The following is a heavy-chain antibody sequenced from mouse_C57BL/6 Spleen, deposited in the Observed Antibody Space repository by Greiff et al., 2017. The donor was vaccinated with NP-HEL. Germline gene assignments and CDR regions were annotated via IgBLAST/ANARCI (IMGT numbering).Heavy chain of an antibody. D-gene: IGHD1-1*01. J-gene: IGHJ2*01. Sequence: EVKLMESGGGLVQPGGSMKLSCVASGFTFSNYWMNWVRQSPEKGLEWVAQIRLKSDNYATHYAESVKGRFTISRDDSKSSVYLQMNNLRAEDTGIYYCTDYYYGPYFDYWGQGTTLTVSS. CDR1: GFTFSNYW. CDR3: TDYYYGPYFDY. V-gene: IGHV6-3*01. CDR2: IRLKSDNYAT.